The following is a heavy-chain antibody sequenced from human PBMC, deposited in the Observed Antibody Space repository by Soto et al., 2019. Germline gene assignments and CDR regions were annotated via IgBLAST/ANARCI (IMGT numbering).Heavy chain of an antibody. V-gene: IGHV3-23*01. Sequence: DVQLLESGGGLVQPEGSLRLSCAASGFTFSSYAMGWVRQGPGKGLEWVAVVSIGGSTHYADSVRGRFTISRDNSKNTLSLQINSLTAEDTAVYFCAKRRGAGVHFDYWGQGSLVTVSS. D-gene: IGHD2-15*01. CDR2: VSIGGST. J-gene: IGHJ4*02. CDR1: GFTFSSYA. CDR3: AKRRGAGVHFDY.